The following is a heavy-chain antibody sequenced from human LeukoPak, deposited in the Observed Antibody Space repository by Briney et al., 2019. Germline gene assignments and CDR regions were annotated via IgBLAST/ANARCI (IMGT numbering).Heavy chain of an antibody. CDR1: GGTFNSYT. V-gene: IGHV1-69*04. Sequence: SVKVSCKASGGTFNSYTISWVRQAPGQRLEWMGRIIPILGIANYAQQFQGRVTITADKATSTAYMELCSLRSEDTAVYCWARDQVLWSTGAFDIWGQGTMVTVSS. CDR3: ARDQVLWSTGAFDI. J-gene: IGHJ3*02. D-gene: IGHD3-10*01. CDR2: IIPILGIA.